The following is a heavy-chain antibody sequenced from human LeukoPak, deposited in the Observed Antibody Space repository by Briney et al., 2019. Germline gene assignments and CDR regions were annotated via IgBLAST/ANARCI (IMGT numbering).Heavy chain of an antibody. V-gene: IGHV3-15*04. D-gene: IGHD3-22*01. J-gene: IGHJ4*02. Sequence: PSETLSLTCTVSGGSVSSYYWSWVRQAPGEGLEWVGRIEAKTYGGTTDYAAPVKGRFTISRDDSKNTLYLQLNSLKTEDTAVYYCTTDDKMTPFDYWGQGTLVTVSS. CDR2: IEAKTYGGTT. CDR1: GGSVSSYY. CDR3: TTDDKMTPFDY.